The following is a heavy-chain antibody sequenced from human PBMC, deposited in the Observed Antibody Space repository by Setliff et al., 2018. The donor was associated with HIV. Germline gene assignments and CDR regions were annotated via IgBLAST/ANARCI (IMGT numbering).Heavy chain of an antibody. Sequence: SETLSLTCTVSGYSISSGYYWGWIRQPPGKGLEWIGSMYHSGTAFHNPSLRSRVTVSLDTSKNQFSLKLTSLTAADTAVYYCARIPNPGHSFGWFDSWGQGTLVTVSS. J-gene: IGHJ5*01. V-gene: IGHV4-38-2*02. CDR1: GYSISSGYY. CDR2: MYHSGTA. CDR3: ARIPNPGHSFGWFDS. D-gene: IGHD5-18*01.